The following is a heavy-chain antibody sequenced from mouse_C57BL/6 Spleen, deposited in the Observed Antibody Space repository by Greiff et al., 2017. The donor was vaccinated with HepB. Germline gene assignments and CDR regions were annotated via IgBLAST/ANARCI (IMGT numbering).Heavy chain of an antibody. V-gene: IGHV1-4*01. Sequence: QVQLQQSGAELARPGASVKMSCKASGYTFTSYTMHWVKQRPGQGLEWIGYINPSSGYTKYNQKFKDKATLTADKSSSTAYMQLNSLTSEDSAVYYCARSGGNYVDYWGQGTTLTVSS. CDR2: INPSSGYT. CDR1: GYTFTSYT. CDR3: ARSGGNYVDY. J-gene: IGHJ2*01. D-gene: IGHD3-1*01.